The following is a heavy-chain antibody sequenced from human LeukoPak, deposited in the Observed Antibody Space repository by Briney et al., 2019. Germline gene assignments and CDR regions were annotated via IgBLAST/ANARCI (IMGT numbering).Heavy chain of an antibody. Sequence: GGSLRLSCAASGFTFSSYAMHWVRQAPGKGLEWVAVISYDGSNKYYADSVKGRFTISRDNSKNTLYLQMNSLRAEDTAVYYCARAPKIAAAGDDALDIWGQGTMVTVSS. CDR2: ISYDGSNK. D-gene: IGHD6-13*01. V-gene: IGHV3-30*04. CDR1: GFTFSSYA. J-gene: IGHJ3*02. CDR3: ARAPKIAAAGDDALDI.